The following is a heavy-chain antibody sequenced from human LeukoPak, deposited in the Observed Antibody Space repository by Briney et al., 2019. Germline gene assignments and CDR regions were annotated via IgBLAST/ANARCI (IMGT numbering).Heavy chain of an antibody. CDR1: GGSISSGGYY. CDR3: ARDNYYDTSAYALHI. CDR2: IYYRDST. V-gene: IGHV4-31*03. J-gene: IGHJ3*02. Sequence: SQTLSLTCTVSGGSISSGGYYWSWIRQHPGKGLEWIGHIYYRDSTYYNPSLKSRVTISADKSKNQFSLELSSVTAADTAVYYCARDNYYDTSAYALHIWGQGTMVTVSS. D-gene: IGHD3-22*01.